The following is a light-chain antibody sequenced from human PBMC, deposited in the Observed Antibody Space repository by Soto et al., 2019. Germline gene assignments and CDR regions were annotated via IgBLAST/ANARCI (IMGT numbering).Light chain of an antibody. CDR1: QSVLYSSDNKNQ. J-gene: IGKJ4*01. CDR3: QQYYSVPVT. V-gene: IGKV4-1*01. Sequence: DIVMTQSPDSLAASLGERATINCRSSQSVLYSSDNKNQLAWDQQKPGEPPKLLIYWASTRESGVPDRFSGSGSGTDFTLTISNLQAEDVAVYYCQQYYSVPVTFGGGTKVEIK. CDR2: WAS.